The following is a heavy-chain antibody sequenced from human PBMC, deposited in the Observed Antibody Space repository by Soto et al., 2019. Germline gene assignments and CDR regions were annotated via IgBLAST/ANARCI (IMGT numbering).Heavy chain of an antibody. D-gene: IGHD3-10*01. Sequence: EVQVLESGGGLVQPGGSLRLSCAASGFTFRSYAMSWVRQAPGKGLKWVSAISGSGASTYYADSVKGRFTISRDNSKNTLYLQMNSLRADDTAVYYCAKVYGSGSPYFDYWGQGTLVTVSS. V-gene: IGHV3-23*01. J-gene: IGHJ4*02. CDR1: GFTFRSYA. CDR3: AKVYGSGSPYFDY. CDR2: ISGSGAST.